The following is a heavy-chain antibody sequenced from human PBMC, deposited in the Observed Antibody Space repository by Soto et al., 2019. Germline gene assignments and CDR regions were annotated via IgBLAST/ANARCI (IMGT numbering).Heavy chain of an antibody. Sequence: QVQLVQSGGEVKKPGASVKVSCKASGYTFTSYGISWVRQAPGQGLEWMGRISAYNGNTTYAQKLQGRVTMTTATSTSTAYMELRSLRSADTAVYYCARVVGALGHWFDPWGQGTLVTVSS. CDR2: ISAYNGNT. J-gene: IGHJ5*02. D-gene: IGHD1-26*01. CDR3: ARVVGALGHWFDP. V-gene: IGHV1-18*01. CDR1: GYTFTSYG.